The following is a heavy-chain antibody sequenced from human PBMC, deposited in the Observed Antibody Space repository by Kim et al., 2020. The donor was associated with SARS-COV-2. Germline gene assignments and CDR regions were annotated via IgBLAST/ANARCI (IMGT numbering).Heavy chain of an antibody. V-gene: IGHV1-69*04. CDR3: ARVGRDDYGDYFDY. D-gene: IGHD4-17*01. J-gene: IGHJ4*02. Sequence: AQRFQGRVTITAEKSTSTAYMELSSLRSEDTAVYYCARVGRDDYGDYFDYWGQGTLVTVSS.